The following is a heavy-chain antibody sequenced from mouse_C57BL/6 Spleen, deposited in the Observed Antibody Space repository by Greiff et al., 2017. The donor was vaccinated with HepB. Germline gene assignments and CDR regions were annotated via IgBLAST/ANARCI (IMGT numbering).Heavy chain of an antibody. CDR3: TRSRCFSDGWFAY. D-gene: IGHD1-1*01. J-gene: IGHJ3*01. Sequence: QVQLQQPGAELVKPGASVKLSCKASGYTFTSYWMQWVKQRPGQGLEWIGEIDPSDSYTNYNQKFKGKATLTVDTSSSPAYMQLSSLTSEDSAVYYCTRSRCFSDGWFAYWGQGTLVTVSA. V-gene: IGHV1-50*01. CDR2: IDPSDSYT. CDR1: GYTFTSYW.